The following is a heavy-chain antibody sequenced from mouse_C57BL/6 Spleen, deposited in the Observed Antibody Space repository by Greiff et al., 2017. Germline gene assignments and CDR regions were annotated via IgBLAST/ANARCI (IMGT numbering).Heavy chain of an antibody. CDR3: ARGEGNY. CDR1: GYTFTDYY. CDR2: IYPGSGNT. J-gene: IGHJ2*01. V-gene: IGHV1-76*01. Sequence: QVQLQQSGAELVRPGASVKLSCKASGYTFTDYYINWVKQRTGQGLEWIARIYPGSGNTYYNEKFKGKATLTAEKSSSTAYMQLSSLTSEDSAVYFCARGEGNYWGQGTTLTVSS.